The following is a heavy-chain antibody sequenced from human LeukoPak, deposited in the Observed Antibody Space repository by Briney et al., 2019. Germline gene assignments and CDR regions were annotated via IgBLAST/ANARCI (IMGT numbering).Heavy chain of an antibody. V-gene: IGHV3-23*01. CDR1: GFTFSNYG. J-gene: IGHJ3*01. D-gene: IGHD3-10*01. CDR2: FSGTGDNT. Sequence: GGSLRLSCTASGFTFSNYGINWVRQAPGKGLEWVSTFSGTGDNTYYADSVKGRFTISRDNSKNTLYLQLNSLRAEDTAIYYCARDDLVYYSSRLGLWGQGTMVTVSS. CDR3: ARDDLVYYSSRLGL.